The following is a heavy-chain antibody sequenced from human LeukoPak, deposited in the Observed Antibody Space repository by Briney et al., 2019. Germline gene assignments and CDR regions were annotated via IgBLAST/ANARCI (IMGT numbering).Heavy chain of an antibody. V-gene: IGHV3-30*18. CDR1: GFTFSGYG. CDR3: AKGGPYCSGGSCLSYFDS. J-gene: IGHJ4*02. Sequence: PGGSLRLSCVASGFTFSGYGMHWVRQAPGKGLDGVAVISYDGSNKYYADCVKGRFTISRDNSKNTLYLQVNSLRAEDTAVYYCAKGGPYCSGGSCLSYFDSWGQGTLVTVSS. CDR2: ISYDGSNK. D-gene: IGHD2-15*01.